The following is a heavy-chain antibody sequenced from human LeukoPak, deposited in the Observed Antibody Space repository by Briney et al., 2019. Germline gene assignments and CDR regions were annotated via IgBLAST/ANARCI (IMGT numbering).Heavy chain of an antibody. V-gene: IGHV3-23*01. CDR3: ARSGLSRFDY. CDR2: FSGNGGGT. CDR1: GFTFSSYA. D-gene: IGHD4/OR15-4a*01. J-gene: IGHJ4*02. Sequence: GGSLRLSCAASGFTFSSYAMSWVRQAPGKGLEWVSSFSGNGGGTYYGDSVKGRFTISRDNSKNTLYLQMNSLRADDTAVYYCARSGLSRFDYWGQGTLVTVSS.